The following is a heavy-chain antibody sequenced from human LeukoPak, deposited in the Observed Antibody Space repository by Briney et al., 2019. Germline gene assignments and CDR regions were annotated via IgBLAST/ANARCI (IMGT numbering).Heavy chain of an antibody. V-gene: IGHV4-59*01. J-gene: IGHJ4*02. D-gene: IGHD1-26*01. CDR1: GGSFSGYY. CDR3: ARHFPNVGAIDY. Sequence: PSETLSLTCAVYGGSFSGYYWSWIRQPPGKGLEWIGYIYYSGSTNYNPSLKSRVTISVDTSKNQFSLKLSSVTAADTAVYYCARHFPNVGAIDYWGQGTLVTVSS. CDR2: IYYSGST.